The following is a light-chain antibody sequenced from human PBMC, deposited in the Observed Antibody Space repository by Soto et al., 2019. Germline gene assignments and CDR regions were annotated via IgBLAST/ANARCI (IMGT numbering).Light chain of an antibody. CDR2: EVT. V-gene: IGLV2-14*01. CDR1: SSDVGDYNY. CDR3: LAHTGSRTL. Sequence: QSALTQPASVSGSPGQSITISCTGASSDVGDYNYVSWYQEHPGQVPKLIIFEVTTRPSGVSDRFSGSRSGNTASLTISGLQAEDEADYYCLAHTGSRTLFGGGTKPPS. J-gene: IGLJ3*02.